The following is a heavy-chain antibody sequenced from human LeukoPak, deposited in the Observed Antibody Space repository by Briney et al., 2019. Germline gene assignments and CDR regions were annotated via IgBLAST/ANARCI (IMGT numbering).Heavy chain of an antibody. J-gene: IGHJ3*01. Sequence: GGSLRLSCAASGFTFSNYAMHWVRQAPGKGLEWVAVISYDGSNKYYADSVKGRFTISRDNSKNTLYLQMHFLRAEDTAVYYCARDLWDPWSNEYGGKWGAGTNGDAFDVWGQGTMVTVSS. CDR1: GFTFSNYA. CDR3: ARDLWDPWSNEYGGKWGAGTNGDAFDV. V-gene: IGHV3-30*04. CDR2: ISYDGSNK. D-gene: IGHD4-23*01.